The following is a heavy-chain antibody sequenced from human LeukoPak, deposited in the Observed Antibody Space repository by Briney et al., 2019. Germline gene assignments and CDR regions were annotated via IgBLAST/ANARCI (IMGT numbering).Heavy chain of an antibody. V-gene: IGHV5-51*01. J-gene: IGHJ4*02. CDR2: IYPGDSDT. Sequence: GESLQISCKGSGYSFTSYWIGWVRQVPGKDLEWMGIIYPGDSDTRYSPSFQGQVTISADKSISTAYLQWSSLKASDTAMYYCARPRGDSSGWYYYFDYWGQGTLVTVSS. CDR3: ARPRGDSSGWYYYFDY. D-gene: IGHD6-19*01. CDR1: GYSFTSYW.